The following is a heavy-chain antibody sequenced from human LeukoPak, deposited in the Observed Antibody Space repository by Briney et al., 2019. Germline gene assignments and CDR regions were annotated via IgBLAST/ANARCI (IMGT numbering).Heavy chain of an antibody. V-gene: IGHV1-3*01. CDR3: ARGSVGATTRFDY. J-gene: IGHJ4*02. Sequence: ASVKVSCKASGYTFTTYNVHWVRQAPGQRLEWMGWINAANGNTKSSQKFRGRVTITRDTSATTAYMELRSLRSDDTAVYYCARGSVGATTRFDYWGQGTLVTVSS. CDR2: INAANGNT. D-gene: IGHD1-26*01. CDR1: GYTFTTYN.